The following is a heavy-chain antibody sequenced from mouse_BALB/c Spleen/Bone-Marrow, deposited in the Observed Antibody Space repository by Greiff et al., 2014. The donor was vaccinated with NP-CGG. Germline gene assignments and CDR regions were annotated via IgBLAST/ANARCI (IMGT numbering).Heavy chain of an antibody. CDR3: ARGGFDY. Sequence: QQSGSVLVRPGASVKLSCKASGYTFTSSWMHWAKQRPGQGLEWIGEIHPNSGNTNYNEKFKGKATLTVDTSSSTAYVDLSSLTSEDSAVYYCARGGFDYWGQGTTLTVSS. CDR1: GYTFTSSW. CDR2: IHPNSGNT. V-gene: IGHV1S130*01. J-gene: IGHJ2*01.